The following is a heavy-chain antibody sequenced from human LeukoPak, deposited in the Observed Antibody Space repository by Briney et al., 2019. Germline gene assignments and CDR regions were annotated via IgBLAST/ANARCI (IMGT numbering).Heavy chain of an antibody. V-gene: IGHV4-30-2*01. CDR1: GGSISSGGYS. Sequence: SETLSLTCAVSGGSISSGGYSWSWIRQPPGKGLGWIGYIYHSGSTYYNPSLKSRVTISVDRSKNQFSLKLSSVTAADTAVYHCARDRGGSFGMDVWGQGTTVTVSS. J-gene: IGHJ6*02. D-gene: IGHD3-16*01. CDR3: ARDRGGSFGMDV. CDR2: IYHSGST.